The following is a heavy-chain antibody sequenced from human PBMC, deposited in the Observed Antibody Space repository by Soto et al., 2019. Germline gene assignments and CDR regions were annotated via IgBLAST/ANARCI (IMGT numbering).Heavy chain of an antibody. V-gene: IGHV3-23*01. J-gene: IGHJ3*02. CDR3: AKALNLGVAARYAFDI. D-gene: IGHD6-6*01. Sequence: GGSLRLSCAASGFTFSSYAMSWVRQVPGKGLEWVSAISGSGGSTYYADSVKGRFTISRDNSKNTLYLQMNSLRAEDTAVYYCAKALNLGVAARYAFDIWGQGTMVTVSS. CDR2: ISGSGGST. CDR1: GFTFSSYA.